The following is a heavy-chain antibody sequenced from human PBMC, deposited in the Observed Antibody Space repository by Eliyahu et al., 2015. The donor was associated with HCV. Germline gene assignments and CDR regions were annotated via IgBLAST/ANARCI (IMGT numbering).Heavy chain of an antibody. CDR3: ARQISYGLFYFDY. CDR1: GGSIXSSSXY. Sequence: QLQLQESGPGLVKPSETLSLTCTVXGGSIXSSSXYWGWIRQPPGKGLEWIGSXYYSGSTYYNPSLKSRVTISVDTSKNQFSLKLSSVTAADTAVYYCARQISYGLFYFDYWGQGTLVTVSS. J-gene: IGHJ4*02. D-gene: IGHD5-18*01. V-gene: IGHV4-39*01. CDR2: XYYSGST.